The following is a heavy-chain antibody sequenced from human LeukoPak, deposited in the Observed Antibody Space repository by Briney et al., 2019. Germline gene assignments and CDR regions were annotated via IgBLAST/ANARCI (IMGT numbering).Heavy chain of an antibody. Sequence: SETLSLTCTVSGGSISSYYWSWIRQPAGKGLEWIGRIYTSGSTNYNPSLKSRVTMSVDTSKNQFSLKLSSVTAADTAVYYCARDPPPIIAAAGYYGMDVWGQGTTVTVSS. CDR2: IYTSGST. CDR1: GGSISSYY. V-gene: IGHV4-4*07. J-gene: IGHJ6*02. CDR3: ARDPPPIIAAAGYYGMDV. D-gene: IGHD6-13*01.